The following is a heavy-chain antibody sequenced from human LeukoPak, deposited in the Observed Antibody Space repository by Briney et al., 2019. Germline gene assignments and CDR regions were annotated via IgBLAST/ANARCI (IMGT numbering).Heavy chain of an antibody. J-gene: IGHJ4*02. CDR3: ARVRAVADPFDY. D-gene: IGHD6-19*01. CDR1: GYTFTSYD. V-gene: IGHV1-8*01. Sequence: ASVKVSCKASGYTFTSYDINWVRQATGQGLEWMGWKNPNSGNTGYAQKFQGRVTMTRNTSISTAYMELSSLRSEDTAVYYCARVRAVADPFDYWGQGTLVTVSS. CDR2: KNPNSGNT.